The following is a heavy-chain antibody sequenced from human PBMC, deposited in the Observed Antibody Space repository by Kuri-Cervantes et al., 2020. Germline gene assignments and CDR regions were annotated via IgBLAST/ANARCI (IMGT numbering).Heavy chain of an antibody. CDR2: INPSGGST. Sequence: ASVKVSCKASGYTFTSYYMHWVRQAPGQGLEWMGIINPSGGSTSYAQKFQGRVNITRDTSASTAYMELSSLRSEDTAVYYCARDSVPYSGYDYGCAFDIWGQGTMVTVSS. CDR3: ARDSVPYSGYDYGCAFDI. J-gene: IGHJ3*02. V-gene: IGHV1-46*03. D-gene: IGHD5-12*01. CDR1: GYTFTSYY.